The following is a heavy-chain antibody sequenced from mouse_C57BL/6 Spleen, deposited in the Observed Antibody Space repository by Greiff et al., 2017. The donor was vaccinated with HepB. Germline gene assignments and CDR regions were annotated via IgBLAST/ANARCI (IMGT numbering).Heavy chain of an antibody. J-gene: IGHJ1*03. CDR1: GYTFTGYW. V-gene: IGHV1-9*01. Sequence: VQLQQSGAELMKPGASVKLSCKATGYTFTGYWIEWVKQRPGHGLEWIGEILPGSGSTNYNEKFKGKATFTADTSSNTAYMQLSSLTTEDSAIYYCARGPSITTVVATWYFDVWGTGTTVTVSS. D-gene: IGHD1-1*01. CDR2: ILPGSGST. CDR3: ARGPSITTVVATWYFDV.